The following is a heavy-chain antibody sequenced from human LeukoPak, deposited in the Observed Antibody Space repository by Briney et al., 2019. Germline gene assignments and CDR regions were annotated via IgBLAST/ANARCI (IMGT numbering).Heavy chain of an antibody. CDR3: VKDHSSGLLG. CDR1: GITFNSHW. D-gene: IGHD6-25*01. Sequence: GGSLRLSCAASGITFNSHWMTWVRQAPGRGLEWVANIKHDGSLRNYVDSVKGRFTISRDNAKNSLYLQMNSLRAEDTAVYHCVKDHSSGLLGWGQGTLVTVSS. CDR2: IKHDGSLR. J-gene: IGHJ4*02. V-gene: IGHV3-7*01.